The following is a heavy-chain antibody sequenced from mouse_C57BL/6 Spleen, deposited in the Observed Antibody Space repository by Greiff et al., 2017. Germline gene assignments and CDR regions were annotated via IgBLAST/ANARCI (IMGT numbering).Heavy chain of an antibody. CDR2: IYPRDGST. J-gene: IGHJ2*01. CDR1: GYTFTAHT. Sequence: VQLQQSDAELVKPGASVKISCKVSGYTFTAHTIHWMKQRPEQSLEWIGYIYPRDGSTKYNEKFKGKATLTADKSSNTVYLELNRLTSEDSAVDFCARRGDYFGAFDYWGQGTTLTVSA. D-gene: IGHD1-1*02. V-gene: IGHV1-78*01. CDR3: ARRGDYFGAFDY.